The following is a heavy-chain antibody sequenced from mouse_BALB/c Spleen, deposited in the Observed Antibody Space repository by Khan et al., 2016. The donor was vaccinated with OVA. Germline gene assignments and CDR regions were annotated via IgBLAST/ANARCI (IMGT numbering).Heavy chain of an antibody. Sequence: EVELVESGGGLVQPGGSRKLSCAASGFTFSSFGMHWVRQAPEKGLEWVAYINSDSSTIYYGDNVEGRFTISRDNSKNTPFLQMSSLRSDDTAIVYCTRSFFYGYYFDYWGQGTTLTVSS. D-gene: IGHD1-1*01. V-gene: IGHV5-17*02. CDR2: INSDSSTI. CDR1: GFTFSSFG. J-gene: IGHJ2*01. CDR3: TRSFFYGYYFDY.